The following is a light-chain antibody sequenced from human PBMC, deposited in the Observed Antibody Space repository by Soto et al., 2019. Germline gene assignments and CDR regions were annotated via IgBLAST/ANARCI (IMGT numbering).Light chain of an antibody. V-gene: IGKV1-5*01. CDR3: QQYNSYPWT. CDR2: DAS. CDR1: QSISSW. Sequence: DIQMTQSPSTLSASVGDRVTITCRASQSISSWLAWYQQKPGKAPKLLIYDASSLESGVPSRFSGSGSGTEFTLTISSLQPDDFVTYYCQQYNSYPWTFGQRTKV. J-gene: IGKJ1*01.